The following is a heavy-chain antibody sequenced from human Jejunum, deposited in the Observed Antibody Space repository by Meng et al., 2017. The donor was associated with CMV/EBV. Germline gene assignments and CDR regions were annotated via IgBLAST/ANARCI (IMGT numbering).Heavy chain of an antibody. CDR1: GYTFFSYD. J-gene: IGHJ5*02. V-gene: IGHV1-18*01. CDR3: ARGIVGTTIDL. CDR2: ISTYNGKT. Sequence: VRCGAGVKKPGASVKCSCKAPGYTFFSYDITWVRQAPGQGLEWMGWISTYNGKTNFAQKLLGRVTMTTDTSTNTAYMELRSLRSDDTAIYYCARGIVGTTIDLWGRGTLVTVSS. D-gene: IGHD1-26*01.